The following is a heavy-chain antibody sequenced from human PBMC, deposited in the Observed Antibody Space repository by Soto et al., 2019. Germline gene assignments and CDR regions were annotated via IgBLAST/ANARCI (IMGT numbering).Heavy chain of an antibody. V-gene: IGHV3-48*03. CDR1: GFTFSSYE. J-gene: IGHJ6*02. CDR2: ISSSGSTI. Sequence: GGSLRLSCAASGFTFSSYELNCVRQAPGKGLEWFSYISSSGSTIYYADSVKGRFTISRDNAKNSLYLQMNSLRAEDTAVYYWARGLPDYYYYYGMDVGGQGTTVTVSS. CDR3: ARGLPDYYYYYGMDV.